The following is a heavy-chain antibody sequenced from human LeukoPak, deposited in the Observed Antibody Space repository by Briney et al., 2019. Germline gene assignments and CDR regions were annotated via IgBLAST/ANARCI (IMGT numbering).Heavy chain of an antibody. CDR2: IYYSGST. J-gene: IGHJ4*02. D-gene: IGHD3-10*01. CDR1: GGSISSYY. Sequence: SETLSLTCTVSGGSISSYYWSWIRQPPGKGLEWIGYIYYSGSTNYNPSLKSRVTISVDTSKNQFSLKLSSVTAADTAVYYCARVGRFGELSTTDWGQGTLVTVSS. V-gene: IGHV4-59*01. CDR3: ARVGRFGELSTTD.